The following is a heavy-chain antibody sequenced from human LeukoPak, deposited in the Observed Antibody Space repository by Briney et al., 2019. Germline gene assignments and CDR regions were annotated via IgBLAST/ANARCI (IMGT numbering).Heavy chain of an antibody. V-gene: IGHV3-21*01. CDR3: ARSLKVSVVLDVFDI. D-gene: IGHD2-21*01. Sequence: TGGSLRLSCAASEFTFSSHSMNWVRHAPGKGLEWVSSYSRSGGSIYYTDSLKGRFTISRDNAKTSLYLQMNSLRAEDTAVYFCARSLKVSVVLDVFDIWGQGTIVTVSS. CDR2: YSRSGGSI. J-gene: IGHJ3*02. CDR1: EFTFSSHS.